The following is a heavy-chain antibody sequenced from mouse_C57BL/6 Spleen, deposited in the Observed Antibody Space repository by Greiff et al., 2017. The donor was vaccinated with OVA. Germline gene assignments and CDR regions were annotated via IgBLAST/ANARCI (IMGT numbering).Heavy chain of an antibody. CDR3: ARKEDSSGYWFAY. Sequence: VQLQQPGAELVKPGASVKLSCKASGYTFTSYWMQWVKQRPGQGLEWIGEIDPSDSYTNYNQKFKGKATLTVDTSSSTAYMQLSSLTSEDSAVYYCARKEDSSGYWFAYWGQGTLVTVSA. V-gene: IGHV1-50*01. D-gene: IGHD3-2*02. J-gene: IGHJ3*01. CDR2: IDPSDSYT. CDR1: GYTFTSYW.